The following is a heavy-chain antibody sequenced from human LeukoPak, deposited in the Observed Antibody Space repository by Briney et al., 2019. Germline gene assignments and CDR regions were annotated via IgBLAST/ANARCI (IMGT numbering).Heavy chain of an antibody. J-gene: IGHJ4*02. CDR2: INSDGSGT. D-gene: IGHD6-13*01. V-gene: IGHV3-74*01. CDR3: AKDGYSSSFFGYFDY. Sequence: PGGSLRLSCAASGFTFSSYWMHWVRQAPGKGLVWVSHINSDGSGTSYADSVKGRFTISRDNAKNTLYLQMNSLRAEDTAVYYCAKDGYSSSFFGYFDYWGQGTLVTVSS. CDR1: GFTFSSYW.